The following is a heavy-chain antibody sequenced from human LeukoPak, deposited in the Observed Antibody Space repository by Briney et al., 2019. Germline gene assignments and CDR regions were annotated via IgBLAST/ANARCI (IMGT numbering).Heavy chain of an antibody. CDR2: VNREETTS. D-gene: IGHD3-9*01. Sequence: GGSLRLPCAASGFTFSTYWMHWVRQVTGKGLLWVSRVNREETTSAYADSVKGRFTISRDNDKNTLYLQMNSLRVEDTAVYYCARDVDWILFDYWGQGTLVTVSS. CDR3: ARDVDWILFDY. V-gene: IGHV3-74*01. J-gene: IGHJ4*02. CDR1: GFTFSTYW.